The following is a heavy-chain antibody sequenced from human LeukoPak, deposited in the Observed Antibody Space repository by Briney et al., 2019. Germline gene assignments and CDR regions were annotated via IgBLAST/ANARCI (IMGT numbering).Heavy chain of an antibody. Sequence: GGSLRLSCAASGFTFSSYGMHWVRQAPGKGLEWVAFIRYDGSNKYYADSVKGRFTIPRDNSKNTLYLQMNSLRAEDTAVYYCARDEEGPLGFPCTNGVCPDFDYWGQGTLVTVSS. CDR3: ARDEEGPLGFPCTNGVCPDFDY. D-gene: IGHD2-8*01. CDR1: GFTFSSYG. V-gene: IGHV3-30*02. CDR2: IRYDGSNK. J-gene: IGHJ4*02.